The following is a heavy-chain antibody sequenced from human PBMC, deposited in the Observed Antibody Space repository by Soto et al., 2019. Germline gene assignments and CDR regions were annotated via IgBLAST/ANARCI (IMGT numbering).Heavy chain of an antibody. CDR3: ARHLSARDEFAL. D-gene: IGHD3-10*01. J-gene: IGHJ2*01. V-gene: IGHV5-10-1*01. Sequence: GESLKISCEGSGYRFNDYWISWVRQMPGKGLEWMGRIDPSDSQIKYSPSFQGHITISIDKSLSTAYLQWRSLKASDTAIYYCARHLSARDEFALWGRGTLVTVSS. CDR1: GYRFNDYW. CDR2: IDPSDSQI.